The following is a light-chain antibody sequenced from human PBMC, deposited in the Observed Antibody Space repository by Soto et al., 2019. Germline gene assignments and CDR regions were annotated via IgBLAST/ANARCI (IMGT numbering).Light chain of an antibody. CDR3: QQSFNTPLT. J-gene: IGKJ4*01. CDR2: SAS. Sequence: DIQMTQSPSSLSASVGDRVTITCRASQNIRSYLNWYQQKPGKAPKLLISSASSLQSGVPSRFSGSGSGTDFTLTISSLQREDFATYYCQQSFNTPLTFGGGTRLDIK. V-gene: IGKV1-39*01. CDR1: QNIRSY.